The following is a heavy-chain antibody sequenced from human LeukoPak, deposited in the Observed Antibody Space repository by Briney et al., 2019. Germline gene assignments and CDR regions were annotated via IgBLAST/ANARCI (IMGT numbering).Heavy chain of an antibody. V-gene: IGHV3-21*01. J-gene: IGHJ4*02. CDR2: ISSSSSYI. CDR3: ARSESSSSPYFDY. D-gene: IGHD6-6*01. CDR1: GFTFSSYS. Sequence: GGSLRLSCAASGFTFSSYSMNWVRQAPGKGLEWVSSISSSSSYIYYADSVKGRFTISRDNAKNSLYLQMNSLRAEDTAVYYCARSESSSSPYFDYWGQGTLLTVSS.